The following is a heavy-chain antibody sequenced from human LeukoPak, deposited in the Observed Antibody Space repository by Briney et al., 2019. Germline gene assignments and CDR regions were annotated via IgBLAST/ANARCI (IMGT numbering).Heavy chain of an antibody. CDR2: IYSGGST. Sequence: PGGSLRLSCAASGFTVSSNYMSWVRQAPGKGLEWVSVIYSGGSTYYADSVKGRFTISRDSSKNTLYPQMNSLRAEDTAVYYCAGYSGYDSFDYWGQGTLVTVSS. J-gene: IGHJ4*02. D-gene: IGHD5-12*01. CDR3: AGYSGYDSFDY. V-gene: IGHV3-53*01. CDR1: GFTVSSNY.